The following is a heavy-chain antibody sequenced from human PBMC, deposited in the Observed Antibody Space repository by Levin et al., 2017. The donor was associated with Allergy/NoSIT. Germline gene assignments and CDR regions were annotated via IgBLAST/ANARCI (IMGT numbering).Heavy chain of an antibody. CDR3: ASYPNYYGSGVNY. CDR2: IYYSGST. V-gene: IGHV4-39*01. Sequence: KPSETLSLTCTVSGGSISSSSYYWGWIRQPPGKGLEWIGSIYYSGSTYYNPSLKSRVTISVDTSKNQFSLKLSSVTAADTAVYYCASYPNYYGSGVNYWGQGTLVTVSS. D-gene: IGHD3-10*01. J-gene: IGHJ4*02. CDR1: GGSISSSSYY.